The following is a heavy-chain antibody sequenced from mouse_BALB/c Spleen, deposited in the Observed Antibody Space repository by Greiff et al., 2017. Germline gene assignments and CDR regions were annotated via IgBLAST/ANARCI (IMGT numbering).Heavy chain of an antibody. CDR1: GFTFSSYG. V-gene: IGHV5-6*01. CDR2: ISSGGSYT. CDR3: ARDDGAHY. Sequence: EVKVVESGGDLVKPGGSLKLSCAASGFTFSSYGMSWVRQTPDKRLEWVATISSGGSYTYYPDSVKGRFTISRDNAKNTLYLQMSSLKSEDTAMYYCARDDGAHYWGQGTTLTVSS. D-gene: IGHD2-12*01. J-gene: IGHJ2*01.